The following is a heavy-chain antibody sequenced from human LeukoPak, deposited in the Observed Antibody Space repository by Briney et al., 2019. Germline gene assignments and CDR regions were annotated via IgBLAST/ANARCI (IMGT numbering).Heavy chain of an antibody. CDR1: VGTFGSYA. D-gene: IGHD2-15*01. Sequence: SVTVSCKSSVGTFGSYAISWVRQAPGQGLEWLGRIIPILGIANYAQKFQGRVTITADKSTSTAYMELSSLRSEDTAVYYCAGSYCSGGSCYVDSGWGYWGQGTLVTVSS. J-gene: IGHJ4*02. V-gene: IGHV1-69*04. CDR3: AGSYCSGGSCYVDSGWGY. CDR2: IIPILGIA.